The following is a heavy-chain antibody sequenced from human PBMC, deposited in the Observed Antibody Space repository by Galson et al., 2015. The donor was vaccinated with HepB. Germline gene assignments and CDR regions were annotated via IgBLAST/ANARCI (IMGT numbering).Heavy chain of an antibody. D-gene: IGHD4-17*01. CDR1: GSTFTSYD. V-gene: IGHV1-8*01. CDR2: MNPNSGNT. J-gene: IGHJ2*01. CDR3: ARVGDDYGDYVDWYFDL. Sequence: SVKVSCKASGSTFTSYDINWVRQATGQGLEWMGWMNPNSGNTGYAQKFQGRVTMTRNTSISTAYMELSSLRSEDTAVYYCARVGDDYGDYVDWYFDLWGRGTLVTVSS.